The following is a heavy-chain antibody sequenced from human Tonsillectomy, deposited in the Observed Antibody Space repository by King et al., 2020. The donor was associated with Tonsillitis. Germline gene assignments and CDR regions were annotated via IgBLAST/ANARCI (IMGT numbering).Heavy chain of an antibody. CDR3: ARAIAAAGTHFYSVMDV. CDR2: INPSDSNT. V-gene: IGHV1-46*01. D-gene: IGHD6-13*01. CDR1: GYTLTDYY. Sequence: LQLVQSGAEVEKPGASVKVSCKASGYTLTDYYMHWVRQAPGQGLEWMGIINPSDSNTNYAQKFQGRVTMTRDTSTSTVYMELSSLRSEDTAVYYCARAIAAAGTHFYSVMDVWGQGTTVTVSS. J-gene: IGHJ6*02.